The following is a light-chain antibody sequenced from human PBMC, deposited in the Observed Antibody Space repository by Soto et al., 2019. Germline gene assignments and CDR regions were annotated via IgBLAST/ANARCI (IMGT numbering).Light chain of an antibody. CDR3: QPYRRAAVT. CDR1: QSVSSSY. V-gene: IGKV3-20*01. J-gene: IGKJ5*01. CDR2: GAS. Sequence: HCAGTLSLSPREGATVSCRASQSVSSSYLAWYQQNPGQAPRLLIYGASSRATGIPDRFSGSGSGTDFTLTISRLEPEDFAVYYCQPYRRAAVTCAHGTHWRL.